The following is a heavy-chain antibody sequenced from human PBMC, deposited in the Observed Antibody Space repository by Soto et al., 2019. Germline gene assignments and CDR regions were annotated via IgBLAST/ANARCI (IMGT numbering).Heavy chain of an antibody. Sequence: GGSLRLSCAASGFTFSDYTMNWVRQAPGKGLEWVSSISGSSSYIYYADSVKGRFTISRDNAKNSLYLQMNSLRDEDTAVYYCARLKSFANDYWGQGTLVTVSS. CDR3: ARLKSFANDY. D-gene: IGHD3-10*01. V-gene: IGHV3-21*01. CDR2: ISGSSSYI. J-gene: IGHJ4*02. CDR1: GFTFSDYT.